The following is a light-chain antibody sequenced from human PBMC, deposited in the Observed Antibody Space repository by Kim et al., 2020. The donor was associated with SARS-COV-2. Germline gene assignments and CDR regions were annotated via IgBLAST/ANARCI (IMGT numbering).Light chain of an antibody. CDR2: DVS. J-gene: IGLJ3*02. CDR3: CSYANSSTLV. Sequence: GQSITLSCTGTSGDVGAYNYVSWYQQHPGKAPHLMIYDVSNRPSGVSNRFSGSKSGNTASLTISGLQAEDEAYYHCCSYANSSTLVFGGGTKVTVL. CDR1: SGDVGAYNY. V-gene: IGLV2-14*04.